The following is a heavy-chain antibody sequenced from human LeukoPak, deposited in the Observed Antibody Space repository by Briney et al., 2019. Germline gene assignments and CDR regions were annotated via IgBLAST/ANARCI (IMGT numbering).Heavy chain of an antibody. CDR3: ARGPKGKYYFDY. CDR2: ISSSSSTI. Sequence: GGSLRLSCAASGFTFSSYSMNWVRQAPGKGLEWVSYISSSSSTIYYADSVKGRFTISRDSSKNTLYLQMNSLRAEDTAVYYCARGPKGKYYFDYWGQGTLVTVSS. V-gene: IGHV3-48*01. J-gene: IGHJ4*02. CDR1: GFTFSSYS.